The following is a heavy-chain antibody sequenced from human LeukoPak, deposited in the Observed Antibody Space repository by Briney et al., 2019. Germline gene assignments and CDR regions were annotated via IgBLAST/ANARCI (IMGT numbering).Heavy chain of an antibody. Sequence: GGSLRLSCVAPRFTVSSIYMSWVRQAPGKGLEWVSVIYSAGNTYYADSVKGRFTISRDYSKNMLYLQMNSLRADDTAVYYCASAGYGDYVLNYWGQGTLVTVSS. J-gene: IGHJ4*02. CDR3: ASAGYGDYVLNY. CDR2: IYSAGNT. CDR1: RFTVSSIY. D-gene: IGHD4-17*01. V-gene: IGHV3-53*01.